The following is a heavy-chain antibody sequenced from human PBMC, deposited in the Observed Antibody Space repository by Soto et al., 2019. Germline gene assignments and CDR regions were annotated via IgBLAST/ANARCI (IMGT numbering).Heavy chain of an antibody. D-gene: IGHD3-10*01. V-gene: IGHV1-8*01. CDR1: GYTFTSYD. CDR2: MNPNSGNA. Sequence: QVQLVQSGAEVKKPGASVKVSCEASGYTFTSYDLNWVRQATGQGLEWMGWMNPNSGNAGYAEKFQGRVTMTRNTSLNTDFMELSRLRSDDTAGYFCARGGDYYGSGSSYFDYWGQGIPVTVSS. J-gene: IGHJ4*02. CDR3: ARGGDYYGSGSSYFDY.